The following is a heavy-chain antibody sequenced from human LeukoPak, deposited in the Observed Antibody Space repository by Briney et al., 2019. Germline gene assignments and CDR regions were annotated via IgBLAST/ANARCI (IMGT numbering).Heavy chain of an antibody. V-gene: IGHV4-4*07. D-gene: IGHD6-13*01. J-gene: IGHJ4*02. CDR1: GGSISSYY. CDR2: IYTSGST. Sequence: SETLSLTCTGSGGSISSYYWSWIRQPAGKGLEWIGRIYTSGSTNYNPSLKSRVTMSVDTSKNQFSLKLSSVTAADTAVYYCARVPFNSSSWYTFDYWGQGTLVTVSS. CDR3: ARVPFNSSSWYTFDY.